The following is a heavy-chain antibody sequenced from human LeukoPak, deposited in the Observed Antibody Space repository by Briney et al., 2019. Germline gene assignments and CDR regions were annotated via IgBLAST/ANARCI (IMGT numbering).Heavy chain of an antibody. V-gene: IGHV4-34*01. CDR1: GGSFSGYY. D-gene: IGHD5-12*01. J-gene: IGHJ4*02. CDR3: AREVAPTGVDY. Sequence: PSETLSLTCAVYGGSFSGYYWSWIRQPPGKGLEWIGEINHSGSTNYNPSLKSRVTISVDTSKNQFSLKLSSVTAADTAVYYCAREVAPTGVDYWGQGTLVTVSS. CDR2: INHSGST.